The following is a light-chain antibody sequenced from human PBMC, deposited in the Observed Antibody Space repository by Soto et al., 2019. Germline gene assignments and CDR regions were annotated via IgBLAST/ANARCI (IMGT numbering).Light chain of an antibody. CDR2: AAS. CDR1: QSISSY. Sequence: EIQVRQSPASLSASVGDRVTITCRASQSISSYLNGYQQKPGKAPKLLIYAASSLQSGVPSRFSGSGSGTDFTLTISSLQPEDSSTYYFQQSDCTRTFGQGTKVDIK. CDR3: QQSDCTRT. V-gene: IGKV1-39*01. J-gene: IGKJ1*01.